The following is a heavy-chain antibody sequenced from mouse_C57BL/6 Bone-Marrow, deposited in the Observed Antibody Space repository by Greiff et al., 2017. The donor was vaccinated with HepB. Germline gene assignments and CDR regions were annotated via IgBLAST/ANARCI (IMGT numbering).Heavy chain of an antibody. D-gene: IGHD1-1*01. CDR1: GYTFTSYW. CDR2: IDPSDSET. CDR3: ARDYDGSSPPFAF. Sequence: QVQLQQPGAELVRPGSSVKLSCKASGYTFTSYWMHWVKQRPIQGLEWIGNIDPSDSETHYNQKFKDKATLTVDKSSSTAYMKLSSLTSEDSAVYYCARDYDGSSPPFAFWGQGTLVTVSA. V-gene: IGHV1-52*01. J-gene: IGHJ3*01.